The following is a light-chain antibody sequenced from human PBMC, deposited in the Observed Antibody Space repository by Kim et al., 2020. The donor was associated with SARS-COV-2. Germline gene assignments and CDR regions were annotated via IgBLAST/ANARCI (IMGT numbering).Light chain of an antibody. CDR3: QAWDSSPEV. Sequence: SYELTQPPSVSVSPGRTASITCSGDKLGDKYACWYQQKPGQSPVLVIYQDSKRPSGIPERFSGSNSGNTATLTISGTQAMDEADYYCQAWDSSPEVFGGGTQLTVL. CDR1: KLGDKY. CDR2: QDS. V-gene: IGLV3-1*01. J-gene: IGLJ2*01.